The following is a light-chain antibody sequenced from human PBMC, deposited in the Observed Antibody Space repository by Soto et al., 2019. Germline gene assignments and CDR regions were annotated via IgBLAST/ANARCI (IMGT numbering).Light chain of an antibody. CDR2: EVN. CDR3: GSDTSSNTLV. CDR1: SSDVGGYNY. Sequence: QSVLTQPASVSGSPGQSITISCIGTSSDVGGYNYVSWYQQHPGKAPKLMIYEVNNRPSGVSDRFSGSKSGNTASLTISGLQAEDEADYYCGSDTSSNTLVFGGGTKLTVL. V-gene: IGLV2-14*01. J-gene: IGLJ2*01.